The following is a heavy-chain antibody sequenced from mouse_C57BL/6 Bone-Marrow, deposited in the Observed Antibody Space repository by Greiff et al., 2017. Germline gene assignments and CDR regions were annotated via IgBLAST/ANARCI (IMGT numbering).Heavy chain of an antibody. D-gene: IGHD2-4*01. J-gene: IGHJ4*01. CDR1: GYTFTDHT. V-gene: IGHV1-78*01. CDR2: IYPRDGST. CDR3: ARGAITTGGYYYAMDY. Sequence: VQLQQSDAELVKPGASVKISCKVSGYTFTDHTIHWMKQRPEQGLEWIGYIYPRDGSTKYNEKLKGTATLTADKSSSTAYMQLNSLTYEDSAVYCCARGAITTGGYYYAMDYWGQGTSVTVSS.